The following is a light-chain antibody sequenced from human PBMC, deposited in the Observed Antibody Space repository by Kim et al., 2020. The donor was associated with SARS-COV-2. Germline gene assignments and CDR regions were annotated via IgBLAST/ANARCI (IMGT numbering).Light chain of an antibody. CDR3: QQSYSTPRYT. CDR2: AAS. Sequence: DIQMTQSPSSLSASVGDRVTITCRASQSISSYLNWYQQKPGKAPKVLIYAASSLESGVPSRFSGSGSGTDFTLTISSLQPEDFATYYCQQSYSTPRYTFVQGTQLEI. V-gene: IGKV1-39*01. CDR1: QSISSY. J-gene: IGKJ2*01.